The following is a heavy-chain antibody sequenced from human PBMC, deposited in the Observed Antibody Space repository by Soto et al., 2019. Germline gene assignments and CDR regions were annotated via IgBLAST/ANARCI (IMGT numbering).Heavy chain of an antibody. J-gene: IGHJ5*02. CDR2: ITTSSAYI. Sequence: EVQLVESGGGLVKPGGSLRLSFAAPGFTLNTYAMNWVRQAQGKGLEWVSSITTSSAYIYYADSLKGRITISRDNAKNSLFLQMNSLRAEDTAVYYCVRSGTARLLRHSWFDTWGQGTLVTVSS. V-gene: IGHV3-21*01. D-gene: IGHD2-21*01. CDR1: GFTLNTYA. CDR3: VRSGTARLLRHSWFDT.